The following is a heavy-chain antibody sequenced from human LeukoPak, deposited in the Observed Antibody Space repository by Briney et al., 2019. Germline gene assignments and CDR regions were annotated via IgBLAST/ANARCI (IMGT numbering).Heavy chain of an antibody. CDR3: AKVVVVAATFDAFDI. J-gene: IGHJ3*02. Sequence: GGSLRLSCAASGFTFSSYAMSWVRQAPGKGLEWVSAISGSGGSTYYADSGKGRFTISRDNSKNTLYLQMNSLRAEDPAVYYRAKVVVVAATFDAFDIWGQRTMVTVSS. CDR2: ISGSGGST. V-gene: IGHV3-23*01. D-gene: IGHD2-15*01. CDR1: GFTFSSYA.